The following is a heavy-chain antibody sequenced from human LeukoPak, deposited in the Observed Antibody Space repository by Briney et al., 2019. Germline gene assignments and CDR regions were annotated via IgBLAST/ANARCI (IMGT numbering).Heavy chain of an antibody. V-gene: IGHV4-39*01. Sequence: PSETLSLTCTVSGGSISSSSYYWGWIRQPPGKGLEWIGTIYYSGSTYYNPSLKSRVTISVDTSKNQFSLKLGSVTAADTAVYYCARQTCGSGNYYNLDCWGQGTLVTVSS. CDR3: ARQTCGSGNYYNLDC. CDR2: IYYSGST. D-gene: IGHD3-10*01. J-gene: IGHJ4*02. CDR1: GGSISSSSYY.